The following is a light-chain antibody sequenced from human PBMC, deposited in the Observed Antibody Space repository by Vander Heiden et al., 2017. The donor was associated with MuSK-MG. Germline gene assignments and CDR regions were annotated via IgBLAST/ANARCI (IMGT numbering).Light chain of an antibody. CDR2: STN. CDR3: VLDMGSGIWV. J-gene: IGLJ3*02. CDR1: SGSVATSYY. Sequence: QTVVTQEPSFSVSPGGTVTLPCGLSSGSVATSYYPSWYQQTPGQAPRTLIYSTNTRSSGVPDRFSGSILGNKAALTITGAQADDESDYYCVLDMGSGIWVFGGGTKLTVL. V-gene: IGLV8-61*01.